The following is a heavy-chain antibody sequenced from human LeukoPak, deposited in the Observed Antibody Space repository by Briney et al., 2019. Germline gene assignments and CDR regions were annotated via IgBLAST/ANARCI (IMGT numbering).Heavy chain of an antibody. D-gene: IGHD2-2*01. J-gene: IGHJ6*02. V-gene: IGHV1-8*01. Sequence: GASVKVSCKASGYTFTSYDINWVRQATGQGLEWMGWMNPNSGNTGYAQKFQGRVTMTRNTSISTAYMELSSLRSEDTAVYYCARDDVVVPALDVCGQGTTVNVSS. CDR1: GYTFTSYD. CDR3: ARDDVVVPALDV. CDR2: MNPNSGNT.